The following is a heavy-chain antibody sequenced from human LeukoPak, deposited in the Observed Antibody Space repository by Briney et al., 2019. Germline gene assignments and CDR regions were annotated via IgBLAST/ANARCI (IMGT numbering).Heavy chain of an antibody. CDR2: ITSNGGST. CDR1: GFTFSTYS. Sequence: GGSLRLSCAASGFTFSTYSMHWVGQAPGKGLAYLSAITSNGGSTYHADSVKGRFTISRDNSKNTLYLQMGSLRTEDMAVYYCARGGTSSWYLDYWGQGTLVTVSS. CDR3: ARGGTSSWYLDY. J-gene: IGHJ4*02. D-gene: IGHD6-13*01. V-gene: IGHV3-64*02.